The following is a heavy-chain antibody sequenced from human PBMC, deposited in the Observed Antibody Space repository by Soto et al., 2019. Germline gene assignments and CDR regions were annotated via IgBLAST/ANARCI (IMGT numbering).Heavy chain of an antibody. CDR1: GGTFSSYA. CDR2: IIPIFGTA. Sequence: GASVKVSCKASGGTFSSYAIIWVRQAPGQGLEWMGGIIPIFGTADYAQKFQGRVTITADESTSTAYMELSSLRSEDTAVYYCARDYYDSMGDAFDIWGQGTMVTVSS. CDR3: ARDYYDSMGDAFDI. D-gene: IGHD3-22*01. J-gene: IGHJ3*02. V-gene: IGHV1-69*13.